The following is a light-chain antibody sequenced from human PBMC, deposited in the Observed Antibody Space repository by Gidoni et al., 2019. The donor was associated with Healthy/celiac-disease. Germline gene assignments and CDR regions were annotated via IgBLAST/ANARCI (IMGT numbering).Light chain of an antibody. V-gene: IGKV3-15*01. J-gene: IGKJ1*01. Sequence: EIVMTQSPATLPVSPGERATLSCRASQSVSSNLAWYQQKPGQAPRLLIYGASTRATGIPARFSGSGSGTEFTLTISSLQSEDFAFYYCQQYNNWPPWTYGQGTKVEIK. CDR1: QSVSSN. CDR2: GAS. CDR3: QQYNNWPPWT.